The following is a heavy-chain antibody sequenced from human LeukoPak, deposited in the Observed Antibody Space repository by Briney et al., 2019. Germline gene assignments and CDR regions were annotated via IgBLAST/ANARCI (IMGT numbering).Heavy chain of an antibody. CDR2: INHSGST. CDR1: GGSFSGYY. V-gene: IGHV4-34*01. CDR3: ARVGVDRYCSGGSCYSGVWFDP. D-gene: IGHD2-15*01. J-gene: IGHJ5*02. Sequence: SETLSLTCAVYGGSFSGYYWSWIRQPPGKGLEWIGEINHSGSTNYNPSLKSRVTISVDTSKNQFSLKLSSVTAADTAVYYCARVGVDRYCSGGSCYSGVWFDPWGPGNLGSVSS.